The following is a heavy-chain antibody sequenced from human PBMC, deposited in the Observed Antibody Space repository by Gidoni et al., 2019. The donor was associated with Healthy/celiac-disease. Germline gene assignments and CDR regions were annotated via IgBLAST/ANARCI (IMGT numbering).Heavy chain of an antibody. V-gene: IGHV3-66*01. CDR1: GFTVSSNY. Sequence: GFTVSSNYMSWVRQAPGKGLEWVSVIYSGGSTYYADSVKGRFTISRDNSKNTLYLQMNSLRAEDTAVYYCAREGCSSTSCYLWDFDLWGRGTLVTVSS. D-gene: IGHD2-2*01. J-gene: IGHJ2*01. CDR3: AREGCSSTSCYLWDFDL. CDR2: IYSGGST.